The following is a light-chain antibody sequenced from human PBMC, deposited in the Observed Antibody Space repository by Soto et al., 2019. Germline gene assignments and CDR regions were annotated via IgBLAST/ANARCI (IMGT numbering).Light chain of an antibody. J-gene: IGKJ2*03. V-gene: IGKV1-39*01. CDR2: TAS. Sequence: DIQVTQSPSSLSASVGDRVTITCRASQSIRTYLNWYQQSPGKPPKLLIHTASPLQSGVPSRFSGSGAGTDFTLTISSLQPEDFATYYCQETDSTLNSFGQGTKLEIK. CDR1: QSIRTY. CDR3: QETDSTLNS.